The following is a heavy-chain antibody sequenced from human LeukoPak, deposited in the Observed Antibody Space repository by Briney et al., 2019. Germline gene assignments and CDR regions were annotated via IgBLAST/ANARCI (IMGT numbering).Heavy chain of an antibody. CDR3: ARHYDSSGYYLTPDY. Sequence: GESLKISCKGSGYSFTSYWISWVRQMPGKGLEWMGRIDPSDSYTNYSPSFQGQVTISADKSISTAYLQWSSLKASDTAMYYCARHYDSSGYYLTPDYWGQGTLVTVSS. CDR2: IDPSDSYT. CDR1: GYSFTSYW. D-gene: IGHD3-22*01. J-gene: IGHJ4*02. V-gene: IGHV5-10-1*04.